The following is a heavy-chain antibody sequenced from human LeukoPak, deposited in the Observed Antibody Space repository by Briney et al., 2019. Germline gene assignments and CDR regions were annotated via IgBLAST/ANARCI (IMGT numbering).Heavy chain of an antibody. CDR1: GGSISNYY. Sequence: SETLSLTCTVSGGSISNYYWSWLRQPPGKGLEWIGYIYYSGSTNYNPSLKSRVTISVETSKNEFSLKLRSVTAADTAVYYCARVTGYRIEDYFDYWGQGTLVTVSS. V-gene: IGHV4-59*01. D-gene: IGHD6-13*01. CDR2: IYYSGST. CDR3: ARVTGYRIEDYFDY. J-gene: IGHJ4*02.